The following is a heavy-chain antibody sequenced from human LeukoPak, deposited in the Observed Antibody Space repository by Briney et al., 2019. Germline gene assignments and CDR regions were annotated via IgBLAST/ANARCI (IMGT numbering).Heavy chain of an antibody. V-gene: IGHV3-23*01. D-gene: IGHD2-21*02. Sequence: PGGSLRLSCAASGFTFSSYAMSWVRQAPGKGLEWVSAISGSGGSTYYADSVKGRFTISRDNFKNTLYLQMNSLRAEDTAVYYCAKDPTVVVTAIPVRYFDYWGQGTLVTVSS. CDR2: ISGSGGST. CDR1: GFTFSSYA. CDR3: AKDPTVVVTAIPVRYFDY. J-gene: IGHJ4*02.